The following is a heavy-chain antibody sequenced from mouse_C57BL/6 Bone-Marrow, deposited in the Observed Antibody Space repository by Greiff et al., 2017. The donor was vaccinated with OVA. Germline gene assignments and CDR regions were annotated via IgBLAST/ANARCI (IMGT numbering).Heavy chain of an antibody. D-gene: IGHD2-5*01. CDR1: GFNIKDDY. V-gene: IGHV14-4*01. J-gene: IGHJ2*01. CDR3: TTGDYSNYVGFDY. Sequence: VQLKQSGAELVRPGASVKLSCTASGFNIKDDYMHWVKQRPEQGLEWIGWIDPENGDTEYASKFQGKATITADTSSNTAYLQLSSLTSEDTAVYYCTTGDYSNYVGFDYWGQGTTLTVSS. CDR2: IDPENGDT.